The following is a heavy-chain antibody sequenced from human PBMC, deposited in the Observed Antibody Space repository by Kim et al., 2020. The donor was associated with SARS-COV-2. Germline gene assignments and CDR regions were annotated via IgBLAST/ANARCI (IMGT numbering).Heavy chain of an antibody. D-gene: IGHD6-19*01. V-gene: IGHV3-9*01. CDR2: INWNSGSI. CDR1: GLTFDDYA. J-gene: IGHJ6*02. CDR3: AGWSYYGMDV. Sequence: GGSLRLSCEASGLTFDDYAMEWVRQAPGKGLEWVAGINWNSGSIGYADSVKGRFATSRDNAKSSLYLQMNSLRTEDTALYYCAGWSYYGMDVWGQGTTVTVSS.